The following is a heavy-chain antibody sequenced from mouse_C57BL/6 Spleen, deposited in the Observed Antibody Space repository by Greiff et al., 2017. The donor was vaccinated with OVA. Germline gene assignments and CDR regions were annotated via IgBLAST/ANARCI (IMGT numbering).Heavy chain of an antibody. V-gene: IGHV1-63*01. J-gene: IGHJ1*03. CDR1: GYTFTNFW. D-gene: IGHD1-1*01. CDR2: IYPGGGYT. Sequence: QVQLQQSGAELVRPGPSVTMSCKASGYTFTNFWIGWAKQRPGHGLEWIGDIYPGGGYTNYNEKFKGKATLTADKSSSTAYMQVSSLTSEDSAIYNGARGITDDGRGYVDVWGTGTTVTVSA. CDR3: ARGITDDGRGYVDV.